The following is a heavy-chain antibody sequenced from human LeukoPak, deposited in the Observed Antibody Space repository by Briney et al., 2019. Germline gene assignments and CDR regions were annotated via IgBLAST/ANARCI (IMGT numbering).Heavy chain of an antibody. CDR3: AVTTVRGGPTYYYYYGMDV. CDR2: IRYDGSNK. D-gene: IGHD3-10*01. Sequence: PGGSLRLSCAASGFTFSSYGMHWVRQAPGKGLEWVAFIRYDGSNKYYADSVKGRFTISRDNSKNTLYLQMNSLRAEDTAVYYCAVTTVRGGPTYYYYYGMDVWGQGTTVTVSS. CDR1: GFTFSSYG. V-gene: IGHV3-30*02. J-gene: IGHJ6*02.